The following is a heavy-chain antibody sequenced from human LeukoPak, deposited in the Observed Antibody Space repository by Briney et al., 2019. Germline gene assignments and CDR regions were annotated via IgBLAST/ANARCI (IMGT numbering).Heavy chain of an antibody. V-gene: IGHV3-64*02. Sequence: PGRSLRLSGAASGSTLRDYTIHWVRQPPGKKLQSVSAITSIGAYPHYADSGKGRFTISRDNSRNAVFLQMGGLRIEDMAVYYCARVKMGATVSDYYYYYMDVWGKGTTVTVSS. CDR2: ITSIGAYP. CDR3: ARVKMGATVSDYYYYYMDV. D-gene: IGHD1-26*01. J-gene: IGHJ6*03. CDR1: GSTLRDYT.